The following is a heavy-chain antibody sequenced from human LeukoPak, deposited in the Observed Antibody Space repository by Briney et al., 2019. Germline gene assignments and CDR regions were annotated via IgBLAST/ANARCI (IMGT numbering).Heavy chain of an antibody. CDR1: GFTFSSYG. Sequence: GGSLRLSCAASGFTFSSYGMHWVRQAPGKGLEWVAVVWYDGSNKYYADSVKGRFTIPRDNSKNTLYLQMNSLRAEDTAVYYCARELEYQLPYFDYWGQGTLVTVSS. D-gene: IGHD2-2*01. J-gene: IGHJ4*02. CDR2: VWYDGSNK. V-gene: IGHV3-33*01. CDR3: ARELEYQLPYFDY.